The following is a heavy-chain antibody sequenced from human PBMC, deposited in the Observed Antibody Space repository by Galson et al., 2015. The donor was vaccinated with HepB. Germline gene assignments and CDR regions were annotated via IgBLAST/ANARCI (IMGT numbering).Heavy chain of an antibody. V-gene: IGHV3-66*02. CDR1: GFTVSINY. CDR3: ARDNADTSLHRGSYHYYYYGMDV. J-gene: IGHJ6*02. Sequence: SLRLSCEASGFTVSINYMSWVRQAPGKGLEWISGIYNGGSIYYADSVKGRFTISRDNSGNILNLHMSNLRAEDTGVYYCARDNADTSLHRGSYHYYYYGMDVWGQGTTVTVSS. CDR2: IYNGGSI. D-gene: IGHD5-18*01.